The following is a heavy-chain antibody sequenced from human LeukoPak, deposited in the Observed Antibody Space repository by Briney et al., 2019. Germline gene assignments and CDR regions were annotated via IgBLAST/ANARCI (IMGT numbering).Heavy chain of an antibody. CDR1: GFTFSSYG. D-gene: IGHD3-3*01. Sequence: PGGSLRLSCAASGFTFSSYGMHWVRQAPGKGLDWVAFIRYDGSNKYYADSVKGRFTISRDNSKNTLFLQMNSLRAEDTAVYYCAKSEYYDFWSGSNWGQGTLVTVSS. CDR3: AKSEYYDFWSGSN. V-gene: IGHV3-30*02. CDR2: IRYDGSNK. J-gene: IGHJ4*02.